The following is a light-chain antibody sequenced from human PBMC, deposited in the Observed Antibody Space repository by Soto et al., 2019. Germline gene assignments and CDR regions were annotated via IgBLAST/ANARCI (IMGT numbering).Light chain of an antibody. V-gene: IGLV1-40*01. J-gene: IGLJ2*01. CDR1: SSNIGAGYD. Sequence: QLVLTQPPSVSGAPGQRVTISCTGSSSNIGAGYDVHWYQQLPGTAPKLLIYGNSNRPSGVPDRFSGSKSGTSASLAITGIQAEDEADYYCQSYDSSLRVFGGGTKLTVL. CDR2: GNS. CDR3: QSYDSSLRV.